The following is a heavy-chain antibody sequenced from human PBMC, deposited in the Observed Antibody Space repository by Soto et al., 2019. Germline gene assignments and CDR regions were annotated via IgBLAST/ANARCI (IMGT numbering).Heavy chain of an antibody. Sequence: PGESLKISCXGSGYSFTSYWISWVRQMPGKGLEWMGRIDPSDSYTNYSPSFQGHVTISADKSISTAYLQWSSLKASDTAMYYCAASGPREFDPWGQGTLVTVSS. CDR1: GYSFTSYW. V-gene: IGHV5-10-1*01. CDR3: AASGPREFDP. D-gene: IGHD3-16*01. J-gene: IGHJ5*02. CDR2: IDPSDSYT.